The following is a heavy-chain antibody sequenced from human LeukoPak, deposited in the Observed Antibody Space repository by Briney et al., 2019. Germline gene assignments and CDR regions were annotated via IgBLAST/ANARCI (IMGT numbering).Heavy chain of an antibody. J-gene: IGHJ4*02. CDR1: GFTVTNNY. CDR3: VKDDGWVQYAN. V-gene: IGHV3-23*01. D-gene: IGHD5-24*01. CDR2: IRADAVTT. Sequence: GGSLRLSCAASGFTVTNNYMNWVRQAPGKGLEWVSGIRADAVTTYYADSVKGRFIISRDNSKNTVYLQMNSLSAEDAAVYYCVKDDGWVQYANWGQGTLVTVSS.